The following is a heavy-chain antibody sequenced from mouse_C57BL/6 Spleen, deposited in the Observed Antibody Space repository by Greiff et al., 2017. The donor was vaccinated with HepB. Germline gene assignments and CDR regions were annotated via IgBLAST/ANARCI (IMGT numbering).Heavy chain of an antibody. D-gene: IGHD2-2*01. CDR1: GYTFTSYW. V-gene: IGHV1-50*01. CDR3: ARRATMVTHFDY. Sequence: QVQLKQPGAELVKPGASVKLSCKASGYTFTSYWMQWVKQRPGQGLEWIGEIDPSDSYTNYNQKFKGKATLTVDTSSSTAYMQLSSLTSEDSAVYYCARRATMVTHFDYWGQGTTLTVSS. CDR2: IDPSDSYT. J-gene: IGHJ2*01.